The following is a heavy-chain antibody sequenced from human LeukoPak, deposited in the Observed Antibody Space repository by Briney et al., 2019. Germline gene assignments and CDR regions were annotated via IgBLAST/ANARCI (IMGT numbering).Heavy chain of an antibody. J-gene: IGHJ2*01. CDR1: GGSLSPYY. CDR2: IYSSGTT. CDR3: ARVVRYFDL. Sequence: NSSETLSLTCTISGGSLSPYYWNWIRQPAGKGLEWIGRIYSSGTTNYNPSLRSRVSMSVDTSKNQFSLKLSSVTAADTAVYYCARVVRYFDLWGRGTLVTVSS. V-gene: IGHV4-4*07.